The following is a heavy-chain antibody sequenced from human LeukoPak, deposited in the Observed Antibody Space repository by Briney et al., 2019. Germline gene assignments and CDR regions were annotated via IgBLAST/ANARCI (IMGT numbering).Heavy chain of an antibody. CDR2: ICTSECT. CDR1: GGSINSGSYY. V-gene: IGHV4-61*02. J-gene: IGHJ6*03. D-gene: IGHD2-2*01. CDR3: ARGRNGCSSTSCYGSGYYYYYMDV. Sequence: SENLSRNCSGSGGSINSGSYYRRWTRQPAGKGLEWIASICTSECTQYNHSRKTRVTISVDTSKNQFSLKLSSVTAADTAVYYCARGRNGCSSTSCYGSGYYYYYMDVWGKGTTVTISS.